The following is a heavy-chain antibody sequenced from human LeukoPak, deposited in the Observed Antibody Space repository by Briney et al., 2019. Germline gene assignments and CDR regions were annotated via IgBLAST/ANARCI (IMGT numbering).Heavy chain of an antibody. J-gene: IGHJ4*02. D-gene: IGHD3-22*01. V-gene: IGHV3-53*01. CDR3: ARAVSSGYDPFDY. CDR1: GFTVSSNY. CDR2: IYSGGNT. Sequence: PGGSLRLSCAASGFTVSSNYMSWVRQAPGKGLEWVSVIYSGGNTYYADSVKGRFTISRDNSKNTLYLQMNSLRAEDTVVYYCARAVSSGYDPFDYWGQGTLVTISS.